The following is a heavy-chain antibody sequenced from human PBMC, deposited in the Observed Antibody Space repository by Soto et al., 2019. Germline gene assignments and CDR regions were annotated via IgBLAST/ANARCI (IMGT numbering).Heavy chain of an antibody. CDR2: ISVYSGKT. CDR1: GYTFSSYG. V-gene: IGHV1-18*04. J-gene: IGHJ6*01. CDR3: VRATMATDYYYFAMDG. D-gene: IGHD2-8*01. Sequence: SSVKVSCKASGYTFSSYGITWVRQAPVQGLEWMGWISVYSGKTSYAQKLQDRVTMSTETSTSTAYMELRSLRSDDTAFYYCVRATMATDYYYFAMDGWGPGTTLPVP.